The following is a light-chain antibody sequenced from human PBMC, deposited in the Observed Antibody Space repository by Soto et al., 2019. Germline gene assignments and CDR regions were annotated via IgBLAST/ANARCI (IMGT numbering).Light chain of an antibody. CDR3: QHHNSYPLT. Sequence: IQLTQSPSSLSASVRDRVTITCRASHGVSSYLACYQQKPGKAPNLLIYVTSTLQSGVPSRFSGSGSGTDLTLTISSLQPEDFATYYCQHHNSYPLTFGGGTKVEIK. CDR1: HGVSSY. J-gene: IGKJ4*01. V-gene: IGKV1-9*01. CDR2: VTS.